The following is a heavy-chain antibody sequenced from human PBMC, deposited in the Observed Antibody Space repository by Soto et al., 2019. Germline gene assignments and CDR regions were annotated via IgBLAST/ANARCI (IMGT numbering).Heavy chain of an antibody. CDR3: ARDRSYSSGTNYYYYYYMDV. Sequence: QVQLQESGPGLVKPSETLSLTCTVSGGSISSYYWSWIRQPPGKGLEWIGYIYYSGSTNYNPSLKSRVTISVDTSENQFSLKLSSVTAADTAVYYCARDRSYSSGTNYYYYYYMDVWGKGTTVTVSS. V-gene: IGHV4-59*01. J-gene: IGHJ6*03. CDR1: GGSISSYY. CDR2: IYYSGST. D-gene: IGHD6-19*01.